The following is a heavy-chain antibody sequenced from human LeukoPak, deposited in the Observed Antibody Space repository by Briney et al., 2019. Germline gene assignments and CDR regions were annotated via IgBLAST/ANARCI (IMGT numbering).Heavy chain of an antibody. V-gene: IGHV4-59*08. J-gene: IGHJ4*02. CDR1: GGSISSYY. D-gene: IGHD2/OR15-2a*01. CDR3: AGHHPRNTVDF. Sequence: PSETLSLTCTVSGGSISSYYWSWIRQPPGKGLERIAYISDIGSINCNPSLKSRVTISLDTSKNQFSLKLSSVTAADTAVYYCAGHHPRNTVDFWGQGTLVTVSS. CDR2: ISDIGSI.